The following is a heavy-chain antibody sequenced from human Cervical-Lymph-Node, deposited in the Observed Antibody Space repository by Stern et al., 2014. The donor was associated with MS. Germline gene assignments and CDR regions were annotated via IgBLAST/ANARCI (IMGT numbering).Heavy chain of an antibody. CDR2: INTGGSST. D-gene: IGHD1-26*01. V-gene: IGHV3-74*02. CDR3: ARPRATTWEPLLSF. J-gene: IGHJ1*01. Sequence: MQLVESGAGIVQPAGSLRLSCTASEFTFRTYCIHWVRLGPGTGLVLDSSINTGGSSTNYADSVKGRFTITRDNTKNTLYLHNLRAEDTAVYYCARPRATTWEPLLSFWGQGALVTVSS. CDR1: EFTFRTYC.